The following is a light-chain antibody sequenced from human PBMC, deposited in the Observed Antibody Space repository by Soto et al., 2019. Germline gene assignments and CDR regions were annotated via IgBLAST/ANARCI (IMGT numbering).Light chain of an antibody. CDR3: SSYTRSSALV. Sequence: QSALTQPASVSGSPGQSITISCIGTSSDVGDYNYVSWYQQHPGKAPKLMIYEVTNRPSGVSNRFSGSKSGNTASLTISGLQAVDEADYYCSSYTRSSALVFGTGTKLTVL. V-gene: IGLV2-14*01. J-gene: IGLJ1*01. CDR2: EVT. CDR1: SSDVGDYNY.